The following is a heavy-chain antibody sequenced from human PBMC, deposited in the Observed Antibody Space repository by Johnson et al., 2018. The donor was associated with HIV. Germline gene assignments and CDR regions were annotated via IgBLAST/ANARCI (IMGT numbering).Heavy chain of an antibody. CDR2: INWNGGST. V-gene: IGHV3-20*04. CDR3: AKGLGWELLTHDAFDI. D-gene: IGHD1-26*01. J-gene: IGHJ3*02. Sequence: VQLVESGGGLVQPGGSLRLSCAASGFTFDDYGMSWVRQAPGKGLEWVSGINWNGGSTGYADSVKGRFTISRDNAKNSLYLQMNNLRAEDTALYYCAKGLGWELLTHDAFDIWGQGTMVTVSS. CDR1: GFTFDDYG.